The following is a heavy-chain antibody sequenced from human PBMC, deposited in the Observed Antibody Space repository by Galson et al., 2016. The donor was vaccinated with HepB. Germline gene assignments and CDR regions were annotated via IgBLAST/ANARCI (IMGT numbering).Heavy chain of an antibody. D-gene: IGHD3-22*01. CDR1: GFTFSNYP. V-gene: IGHV3-23*01. CDR2: VHYDGDTT. J-gene: IGHJ4*02. Sequence: SLRLSCAASGFTFSNYPMSWVRQAAGKGLEWVSSVHYDGDTTYYSDSVKGRFTIFRDQSKNTVYLQMNSLRAEDTAVYYCAKDGYYYDSSGYYTYYFDYWGQGTLVTVPS. CDR3: AKDGYYYDSSGYYTYYFDY.